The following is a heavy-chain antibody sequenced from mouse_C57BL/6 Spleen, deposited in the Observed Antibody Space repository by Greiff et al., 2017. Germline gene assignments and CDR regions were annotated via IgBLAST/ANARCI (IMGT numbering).Heavy chain of an antibody. CDR1: GYTFTSYW. J-gene: IGHJ3*01. D-gene: IGHD2-3*01. CDR2: IDPSDSYT. V-gene: IGHV1-50*01. CDR3: ARCYVGYSWFAY. Sequence: QVQLQQPGAELVKPGASVKLSCKASGYTFTSYWMQWVKQRPGQGLEWIGEIDPSDSYTNYNQKFKGKATLTVDTSSSTAYMQLSSLTSEDSAVYYCARCYVGYSWFAYWGQGTLVTVSA.